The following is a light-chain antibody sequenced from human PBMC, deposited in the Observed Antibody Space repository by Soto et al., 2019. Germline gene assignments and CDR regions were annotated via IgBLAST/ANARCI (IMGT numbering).Light chain of an antibody. CDR3: QQYGGSPWT. CDR2: GAS. V-gene: IGKV3-20*01. Sequence: EVVLTQSPATLSVSPGDRATLSCRASQSVSILLAWYQQKPGQAPRLLIYGASRRATGIADRFSGSGSGTDFTLTISRLDPEDFAVYYCQQYGGSPWTFGQGTKVDI. J-gene: IGKJ1*01. CDR1: QSVSIL.